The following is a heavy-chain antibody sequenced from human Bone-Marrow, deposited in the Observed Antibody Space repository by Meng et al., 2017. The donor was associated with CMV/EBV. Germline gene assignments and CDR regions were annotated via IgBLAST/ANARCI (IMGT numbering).Heavy chain of an antibody. V-gene: IGHV3-30-3*01. J-gene: IGHJ6*02. Sequence: GESLKISCAASGFTFSSYAMHWVRQAPGKGLEWVAVISYDGSNKYYADSVKGRFTISRDNSKNTLYLQMNSLRAEDTAVYYCARDRGAGSYYNGYYYGVDVWGQGTTVTVSS. CDR1: GFTFSSYA. D-gene: IGHD3-10*01. CDR2: ISYDGSNK. CDR3: ARDRGAGSYYNGYYYGVDV.